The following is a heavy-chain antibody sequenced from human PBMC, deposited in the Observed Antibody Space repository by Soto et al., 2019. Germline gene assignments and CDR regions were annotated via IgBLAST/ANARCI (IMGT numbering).Heavy chain of an antibody. Sequence: EVQVVESGGGLIQPGGSLRLSCAASGFVVSETYMSWVRQAPGRGLQWVSFTYSGGSTYYADSVKGRFTISRDSSRNTLSLQMKSLRVEDTAVYYCARDCGGGSCYPALGAWGQGTLVTVSS. J-gene: IGHJ5*02. V-gene: IGHV3-53*01. CDR3: ARDCGGGSCYPALGA. CDR1: GFVVSETY. CDR2: TYSGGST. D-gene: IGHD2-15*01.